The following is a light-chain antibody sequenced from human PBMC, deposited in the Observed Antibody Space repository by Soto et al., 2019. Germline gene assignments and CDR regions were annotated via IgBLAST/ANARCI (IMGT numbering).Light chain of an antibody. J-gene: IGLJ2*01. CDR1: SSDVGGYDF. Sequence: QSALTQPRSVSGSPGQSVTISCTGTSSDVGGYDFVSWYQQHPGKAPKVMIYDVSKRPSGVPDRFSGSKSGNTASLSISGLQDEDEADYYCCSYAGTYSVVFGGGTKLTVL. CDR2: DVS. CDR3: CSYAGTYSVV. V-gene: IGLV2-11*01.